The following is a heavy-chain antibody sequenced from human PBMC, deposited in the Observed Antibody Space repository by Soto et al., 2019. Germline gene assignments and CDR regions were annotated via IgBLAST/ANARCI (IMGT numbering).Heavy chain of an antibody. CDR3: AKELVGYYYDSSGYELDY. CDR1: GSTFSSYA. Sequence: GGSLRLSCAASGSTFSSYAMSWVRQAPGKGLEWVSAISGSGGSTYYADSVKGRFTISRDNSKNTLYLQMNSLRAEDTAVYYCAKELVGYYYDSSGYELDYWGQGTLVTVSS. D-gene: IGHD3-22*01. V-gene: IGHV3-23*01. CDR2: ISGSGGST. J-gene: IGHJ4*02.